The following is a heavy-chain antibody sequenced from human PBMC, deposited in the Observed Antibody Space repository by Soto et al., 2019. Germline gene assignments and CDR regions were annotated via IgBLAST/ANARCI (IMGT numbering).Heavy chain of an antibody. CDR2: ISSSSSYI. V-gene: IGHV3-21*01. J-gene: IGHJ6*02. D-gene: IGHD6-6*01. CDR3: AREYSSYRGLSLSYYYGMDV. Sequence: EVQLVESGGGLVKPGGSLRLSCAASGFTFSSYSMNWVRQAPGKGLEWVSSISSSSSYIYYADSVKGRFTISRDNAKYSLYVQMNSLRAEDTAVYYCAREYSSYRGLSLSYYYGMDVWGQGTTVTVSS. CDR1: GFTFSSYS.